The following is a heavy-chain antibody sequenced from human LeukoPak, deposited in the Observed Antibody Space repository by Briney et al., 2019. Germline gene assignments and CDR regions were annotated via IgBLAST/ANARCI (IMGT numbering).Heavy chain of an antibody. V-gene: IGHV3-23*01. Sequence: GGSLRLSCAASGFTFSSYAMSWVRQAPGKGLEWVSAISGSGGSTYYADSVKGRCTISRDNSKNTLYLQMNSLRADDTAVYYCAKVRVLLWCGELWGPADVWGQGTTVTVSS. J-gene: IGHJ6*02. CDR2: ISGSGGST. CDR3: AKVRVLLWCGELWGPADV. D-gene: IGHD3-10*01. CDR1: GFTFSSYA.